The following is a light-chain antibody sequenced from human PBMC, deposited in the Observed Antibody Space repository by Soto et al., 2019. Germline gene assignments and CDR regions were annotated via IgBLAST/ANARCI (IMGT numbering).Light chain of an antibody. CDR1: NSDVGGYNY. CDR3: SSYTSTSSLV. CDR2: DVN. V-gene: IGLV2-14*01. J-gene: IGLJ1*01. Sequence: QSVLTQPASVSGSPGQSITISCTGTNSDVGGYNYVSWYQQHPGKAPKLMIHDVNNRPSGVSNRFSGSKSGNTASLAISGLQADDEADYFCSSYTSTSSLVFGTGTKVTVL.